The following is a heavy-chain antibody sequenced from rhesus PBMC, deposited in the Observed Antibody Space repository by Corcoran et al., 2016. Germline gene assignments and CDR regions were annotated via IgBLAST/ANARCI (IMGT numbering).Heavy chain of an antibody. J-gene: IGHJ6*01. CDR3: ARNLSSGSYGLDF. Sequence: QLQLQASGPGLVTPSETLSVNCAVSGGSICSNYWNWLRPPPGQGLEWIGRVYGSGSRTNNNPASKSAVSRSVDKSKNQRSLKLSSVTAADTAVYYCARNLSSGSYGLDFWGQGVVVTVSA. V-gene: IGHV4-169*01. CDR2: VYGSGSRT. D-gene: IGHD6-25*01. CDR1: GGSICSNY.